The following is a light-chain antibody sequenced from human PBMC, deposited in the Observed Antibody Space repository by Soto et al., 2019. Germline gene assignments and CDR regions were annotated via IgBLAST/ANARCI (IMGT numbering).Light chain of an antibody. CDR3: SSFTTTNTWV. J-gene: IGLJ3*02. V-gene: IGLV2-14*01. CDR1: SSDVGSYDF. Sequence: QSALTQPTSVSGSPGQSITISCTGTSSDVGSYDFVSWFQQHPGKAPKLMIYEVTNRPSGVSYGFSGSKSGNTASLTISGLQAEDEADYYCSSFTTTNTWVFGGGTKLTVL. CDR2: EVT.